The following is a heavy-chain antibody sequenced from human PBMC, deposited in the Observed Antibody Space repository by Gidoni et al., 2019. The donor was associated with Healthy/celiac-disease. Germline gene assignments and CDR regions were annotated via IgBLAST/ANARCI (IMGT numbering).Heavy chain of an antibody. CDR3: TTSSVWYADY. CDR1: GFTFSKAW. V-gene: IGHV3-15*01. D-gene: IGHD6-19*01. J-gene: IGHJ4*02. CDR2: IKRKTYGGTT. Sequence: EVQLVESGGGLVKPGGSLRLSCAASGFTFSKAWMSWVRQAPGKGLAWVGRIKRKTYGGTTDYAAPVKGRFTISRDDSKNTLYLQMNSLKTEYTAVYYCTTSSVWYADYWGQGTLVTVSS.